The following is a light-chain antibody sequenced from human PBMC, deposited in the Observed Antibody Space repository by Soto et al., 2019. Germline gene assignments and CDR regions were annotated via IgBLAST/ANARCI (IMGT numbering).Light chain of an antibody. V-gene: IGKV3-15*01. Sequence: EIVMTQSPATLYVSPGDRATVSCRASQSISSNLAWYQHKPGQAPRLLIYGASTRATGIPDRFSGSGSGAEFTLTISSLQSEDFAVYYCQQYNNWPPYTFGQGTKLEIK. CDR2: GAS. CDR1: QSISSN. J-gene: IGKJ2*01. CDR3: QQYNNWPPYT.